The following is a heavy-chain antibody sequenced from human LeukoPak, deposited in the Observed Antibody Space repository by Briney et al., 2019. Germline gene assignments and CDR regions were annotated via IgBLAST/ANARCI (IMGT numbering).Heavy chain of an antibody. J-gene: IGHJ6*02. V-gene: IGHV4-59*01. Sequence: SETLSLTCSASGGSISSYYWNWIRQPPGKGLEWVGYIHYSGSTNYNLSLNSRVTISIDMSQNQFSLILTSVTAADTAVYYCARDFVGLKSYGMDVWGQGTTVTVSS. D-gene: IGHD3-3*01. CDR2: IHYSGST. CDR1: GGSISSYY. CDR3: ARDFVGLKSYGMDV.